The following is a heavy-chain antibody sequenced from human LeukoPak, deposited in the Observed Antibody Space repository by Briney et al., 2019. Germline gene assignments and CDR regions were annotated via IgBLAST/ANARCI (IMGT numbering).Heavy chain of an antibody. CDR1: GFTFSTAW. J-gene: IGHJ4*02. Sequence: GGSLRLSCAASGFTFSTAWMFWVRQAPGKGLEWVATIKQDGSEKHYLDSVKGRFTISRDNAENSLFLQMNSLRAEDTAVYYCARDVGDYGDYFDYWGQGTLVTVSS. V-gene: IGHV3-7*01. CDR2: IKQDGSEK. CDR3: ARDVGDYGDYFDY. D-gene: IGHD4-17*01.